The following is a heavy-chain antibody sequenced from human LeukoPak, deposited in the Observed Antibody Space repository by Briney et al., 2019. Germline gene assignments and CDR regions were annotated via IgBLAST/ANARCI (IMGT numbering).Heavy chain of an antibody. J-gene: IGHJ4*02. CDR1: GFTFSSYG. CDR3: AKGLERESRLDS. Sequence: GGSLRLSCAASGFTFSSYGMHWVRQAPGKGLEWVSFIRYDGSNEYYADSVRGRFTISTDNFKNTLYLQMNSLRAEDTALYYCAKGLERESRLDSWGQGTLVTVSS. D-gene: IGHD3-10*01. CDR2: IRYDGSNE. V-gene: IGHV3-30*02.